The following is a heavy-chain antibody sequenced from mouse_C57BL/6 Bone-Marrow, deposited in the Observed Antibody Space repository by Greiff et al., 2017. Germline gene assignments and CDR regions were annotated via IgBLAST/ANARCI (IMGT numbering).Heavy chain of an antibody. Sequence: EVQLVESGGGLVKPGGSLKLSCAASGFTFSDYGMHWVRQAPEKGLEWVAYISSGSSTIYYADTVKGRFTISRDNAKNTLFLQMTSLRSEDTAMYYCARGMGNYEGYWGQGTTLTVSS. V-gene: IGHV5-17*01. CDR1: GFTFSDYG. CDR2: ISSGSSTI. D-gene: IGHD2-1*01. J-gene: IGHJ2*01. CDR3: ARGMGNYEGY.